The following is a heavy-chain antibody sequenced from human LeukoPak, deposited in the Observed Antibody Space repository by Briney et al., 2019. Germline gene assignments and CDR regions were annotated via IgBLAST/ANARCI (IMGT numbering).Heavy chain of an antibody. CDR3: TRHLYCSSTSCYGDWFDP. CDR2: IRSKANSYAT. D-gene: IGHD2-2*01. CDR1: GFTFSGSA. Sequence: GGSLKLSCVASGFTFSGSAMHWVRQASGKGLEWVGRIRSKANSYATAYAASVKGRFTISRDDSKNTAYLQMNSLKTEDTAVYYCTRHLYCSSTSCYGDWFDPWGQGTLVTVSS. V-gene: IGHV3-73*01. J-gene: IGHJ5*02.